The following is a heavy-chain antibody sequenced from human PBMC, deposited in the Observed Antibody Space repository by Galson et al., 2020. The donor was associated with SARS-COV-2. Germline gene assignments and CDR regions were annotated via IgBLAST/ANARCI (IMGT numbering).Heavy chain of an antibody. V-gene: IGHV4-39*07. D-gene: IGHD3-3*01. Sequence: SENLSLTCTVSGGSLSSSRYYWGWIRQHPGKGLEWIGSIYYSGSTYYNPSLKSRVTISVDTSKNQFSLKLSSVTAADTAVYYCARGVGGFLEWFHYMDVWGKGTTVTVSS. J-gene: IGHJ6*03. CDR2: IYYSGST. CDR3: ARGVGGFLEWFHYMDV. CDR1: GGSLSSSRYY.